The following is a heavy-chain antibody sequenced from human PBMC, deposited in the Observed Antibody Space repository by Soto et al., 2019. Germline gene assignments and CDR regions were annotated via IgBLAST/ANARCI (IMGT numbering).Heavy chain of an antibody. D-gene: IGHD4-17*01. CDR2: IIPIFGTA. J-gene: IGHJ4*02. Sequence: SVKVSCKASGGTFSSYAISWVRQAPGQGLEWMGEIIPIFGTANYAQKFQGRVTITADESTSTAYMELSSLRSEGTAVYYCARTLYGDNVDYWGQGTLVTVSS. V-gene: IGHV1-69*13. CDR3: ARTLYGDNVDY. CDR1: GGTFSSYA.